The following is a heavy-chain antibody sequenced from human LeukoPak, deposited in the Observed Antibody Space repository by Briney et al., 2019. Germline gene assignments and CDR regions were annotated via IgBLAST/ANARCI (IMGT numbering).Heavy chain of an antibody. Sequence: SETLSLTCTVSGGSISSGTYYWGWIRQPPGKGLEWIGIIYYGGSTYYNPSLKSRVTISVDTSKNQFSLKLSSVTAAETAVYYCARLGWLYGSGSMNWFDPWGQGTLVTVSS. CDR2: IYYGGST. J-gene: IGHJ5*02. CDR3: ARLGWLYGSGSMNWFDP. CDR1: GGSISSGTYY. D-gene: IGHD3-10*01. V-gene: IGHV4-39*01.